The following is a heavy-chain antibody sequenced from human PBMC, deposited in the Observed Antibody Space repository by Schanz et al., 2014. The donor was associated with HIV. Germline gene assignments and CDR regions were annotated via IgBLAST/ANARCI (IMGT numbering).Heavy chain of an antibody. CDR1: GYTFSGHY. J-gene: IGHJ6*02. CDR2: INPNSGGT. CDR3: AREKVGILADYTPNGMDV. D-gene: IGHD3-9*01. Sequence: QVQLMQSGAEVKEPGASVKVSCKASGYTFSGHYLHWVRQAPGQGLEWMGWINPNSGGTNYAQKFQGRVTISRDTSISTAYMELSRLTSDDTAMYYCAREKVGILADYTPNGMDVWGQGTTVTVSS. V-gene: IGHV1-2*02.